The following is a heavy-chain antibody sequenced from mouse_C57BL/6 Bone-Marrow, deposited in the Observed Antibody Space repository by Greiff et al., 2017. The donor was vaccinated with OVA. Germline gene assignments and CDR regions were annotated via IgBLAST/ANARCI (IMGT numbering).Heavy chain of an antibody. D-gene: IGHD2-2*01. CDR2: ISSGSSYN. Sequence: EVKLVESGGDLVKPGGSLKLSCAASGFTFSSYGMSWVRQTPDKRLEWVATISSGSSYNYYTDSVKGRFTIYRDNAKHTLYLQRSCLKSEDTAMYYCARQGIHLYGYGFDYWGQGTTLTVSS. J-gene: IGHJ2*01. CDR1: GFTFSSYG. CDR3: ARQGIHLYGYGFDY. V-gene: IGHV5-6*01.